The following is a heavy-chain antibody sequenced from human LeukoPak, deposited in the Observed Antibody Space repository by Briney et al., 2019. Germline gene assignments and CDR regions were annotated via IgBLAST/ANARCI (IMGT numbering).Heavy chain of an antibody. CDR1: GFTFSKYW. CDR2: IKTDGSEK. D-gene: IGHD3-22*01. CDR3: ATYSSLNRREFQY. J-gene: IGHJ1*01. Sequence: GGSLRLSCEGSGFTFSKYWMGWVRHAPGKGLQWVANIKTDGSEKYYVDSVKGRFTISRDNAKNSLYLQMNSLRAEDTAVYYCATYSSLNRREFQYWGQGTLLTVSS. V-gene: IGHV3-7*01.